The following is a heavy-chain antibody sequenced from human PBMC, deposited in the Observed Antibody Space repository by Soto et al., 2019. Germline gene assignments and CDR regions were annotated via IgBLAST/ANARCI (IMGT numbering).Heavy chain of an antibody. CDR1: GFTFSSYG. CDR2: STGGDTMST. Sequence: GGSLRLSCAASGFTFSSYGMSWVRQAPGKGLEWVSSSTGGDTMSTFYADSVKGRFTISRDNSNNTLYLQMNSLRADDTAVYYCARPSNAGLITPINYWGQGTQVTVSS. V-gene: IGHV3-23*01. CDR3: ARPSNAGLITPINY. D-gene: IGHD3-16*02. J-gene: IGHJ4*02.